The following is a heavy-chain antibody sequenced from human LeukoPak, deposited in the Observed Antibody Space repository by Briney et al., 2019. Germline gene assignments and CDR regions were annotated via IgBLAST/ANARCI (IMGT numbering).Heavy chain of an antibody. V-gene: IGHV1-24*01. J-gene: IGHJ3*02. CDR3: ATGIEWFPDAFDI. D-gene: IGHD3-3*01. CDR2: FDLEDGET. Sequence: GAAVKVSCKVSGYTLTELSMHWVRQAPGKGLEWMGGFDLEDGETIYAQKFQGRVTMTEDTSTDTAYMELSSLRSEDTAVYYCATGIEWFPDAFDIWGQGTMVTVSS. CDR1: GYTLTELS.